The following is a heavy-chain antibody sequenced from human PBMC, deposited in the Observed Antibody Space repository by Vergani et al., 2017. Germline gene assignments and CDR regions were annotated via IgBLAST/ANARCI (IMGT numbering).Heavy chain of an antibody. CDR2: IYYSGST. CDR1: GGSISSSSYY. CDR3: ARHVLLWFGELFGFLNYGMDV. V-gene: IGHV4-39*01. D-gene: IGHD3-10*01. J-gene: IGHJ6*02. Sequence: QVQLQESGPGLVKPSETLSLTCTVSGGSISSSSYYWGWIRQPPGKGLEWIGSIYYSGSTYYNPSLKSRVTISVDTSKNQFSLKLSSVTAADTAVYYCARHVLLWFGELFGFLNYGMDVWGQGTTVTVSS.